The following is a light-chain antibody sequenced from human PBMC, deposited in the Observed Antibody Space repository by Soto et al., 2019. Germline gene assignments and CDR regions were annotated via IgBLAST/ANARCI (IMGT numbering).Light chain of an antibody. J-gene: IGKJ4*01. V-gene: IGKV3-11*01. Sequence: ATLSCRASQSVSNNYLAWYQQKPGQAPRLLIYDTSNRATGIPARFSGSGSGTDFTLIISSLEPEDFAVYYCQQRANWPLTFGGGTKVDIK. CDR2: DTS. CDR1: QSVSNNY. CDR3: QQRANWPLT.